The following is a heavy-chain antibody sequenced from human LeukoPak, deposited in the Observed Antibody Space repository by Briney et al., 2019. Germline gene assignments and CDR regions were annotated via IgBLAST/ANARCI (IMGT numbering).Heavy chain of an antibody. CDR2: IYYSGST. V-gene: IGHV4-30-4*08. CDR3: ARAGGGYGVLVGY. CDR1: GFSLSTSGMC. J-gene: IGHJ4*02. Sequence: SGPTLVKPTQTLTLTCTFSGFSLSTSGMCVSWIRQPPGKGLEWIGYIYYSGSTYYNPSLKSRVTISVDTSKNQFSLKLSSVTAADTAVYYCARAGGGYGVLVGYWGQGTLVTVSS. D-gene: IGHD5-12*01.